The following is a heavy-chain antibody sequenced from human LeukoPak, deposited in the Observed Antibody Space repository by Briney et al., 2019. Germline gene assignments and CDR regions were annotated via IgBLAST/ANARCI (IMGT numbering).Heavy chain of an antibody. CDR3: ARDRGGSYSAIDY. CDR1: GFTFSSYS. J-gene: IGHJ4*02. Sequence: GGSLRLSCAASGFTFSSYSLNWVRQAPGKGLEWVSFISSSSITIYYADSVKGRFTIPRDNAEKSLYLQMNSLRAEDTAVYYCARDRGGSYSAIDYWGQGTLVTVSS. D-gene: IGHD2-15*01. CDR2: ISSSSITI. V-gene: IGHV3-48*04.